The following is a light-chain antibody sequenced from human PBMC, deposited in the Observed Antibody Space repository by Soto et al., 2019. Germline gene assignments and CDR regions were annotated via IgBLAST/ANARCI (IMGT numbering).Light chain of an antibody. J-gene: IGKJ5*01. V-gene: IGKV3-11*01. CDR2: VTF. CDR1: QYVSTF. CDR3: QQRARWPMP. Sequence: EIVLTQSPATLSVSPGERVTLSCRASQYVSTFVAWYQHKPGQAPRALIYVTFKRATGVPDRFSGGGSGTDFTLTISSLEPEDFAVYYCQQRARWPMPFGQGTRLE.